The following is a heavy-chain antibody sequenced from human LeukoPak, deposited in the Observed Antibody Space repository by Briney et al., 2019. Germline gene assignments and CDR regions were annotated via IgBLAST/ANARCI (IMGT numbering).Heavy chain of an antibody. V-gene: IGHV1-69*04. J-gene: IGHJ6*02. CDR1: GATFSSYA. Sequence: SGKLSCKASGATFSSYAIRWVRQAHGQGLELMGRIIPNLGIANYAQKSQGRVTITADKSTNTAYLELSSLRSEDTAVYYCATLWFGAYYYYGMDVWGQGTTVTVSS. CDR3: ATLWFGAYYYYGMDV. D-gene: IGHD3-10*01. CDR2: IIPNLGIA.